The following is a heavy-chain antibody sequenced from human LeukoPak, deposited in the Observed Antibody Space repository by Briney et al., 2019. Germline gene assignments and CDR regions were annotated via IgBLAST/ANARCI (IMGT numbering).Heavy chain of an antibody. Sequence: AASVKVSCKASGYTFTGYYMHWVRQAPGQGLEWMGWINPNSGGTNYAQKFQGRVTMTRDTSISTAYMELSRLRSDDTAVYYCARDLATTPNYYYYYYGMDVWGQGTTVTVSS. J-gene: IGHJ6*02. CDR2: INPNSGGT. CDR1: GYTFTGYY. CDR3: ARDLATTPNYYYYYYGMDV. V-gene: IGHV1-2*02. D-gene: IGHD2-15*01.